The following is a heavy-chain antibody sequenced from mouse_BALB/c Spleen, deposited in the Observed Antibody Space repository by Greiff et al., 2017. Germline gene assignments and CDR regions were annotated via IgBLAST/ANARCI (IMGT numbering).Heavy chain of an antibody. D-gene: IGHD2-4*01. J-gene: IGHJ3*01. CDR3: TRLGYDYDGAY. Sequence: VQLKQSGTVLARPGASVKMSCKASGYSFTSYWMHWVKQRPGQGLEWIGAIYPGNSDTSYNQKFTGMAKLTAVTSASTAYMVLSSLTNEDSAVYYGTRLGYDYDGAYWGQGTLVTVSA. V-gene: IGHV1-5*01. CDR2: IYPGNSDT. CDR1: GYSFTSYW.